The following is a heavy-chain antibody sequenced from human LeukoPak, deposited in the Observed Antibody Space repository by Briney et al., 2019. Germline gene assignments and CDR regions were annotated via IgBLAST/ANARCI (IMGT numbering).Heavy chain of an antibody. CDR3: AKMKGHPLPKYYMDV. D-gene: IGHD1-26*01. Sequence: GGSLRLSCVVSGFTFTSTPMNWVRQAPGKGLEWVSASGTGGDTYYADSVKGRFTNSRDNSKNTLYLEMDSLRAEDTAIYYCAKMKGHPLPKYYMDVWGQGTTVTVSS. CDR2: SGTGGDT. J-gene: IGHJ6*01. CDR1: GFTFTSTP. V-gene: IGHV3-23*01.